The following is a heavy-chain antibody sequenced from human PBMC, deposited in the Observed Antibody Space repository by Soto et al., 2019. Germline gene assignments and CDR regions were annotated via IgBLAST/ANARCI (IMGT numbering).Heavy chain of an antibody. D-gene: IGHD6-6*01. V-gene: IGHV3-15*07. CDR3: TTDIAPIAARPEPFDY. Sequence: PGGSLRLSCAAPGFTFSNAWMNWVRQAPGKGLEWVGRIKSKTDGGTTDYAAPVKGRFTISRDDSKNTLYLQMNSLKTEDTAVYYCTTDIAPIAARPEPFDYWGQGTLVTVSS. CDR2: IKSKTDGGTT. CDR1: GFTFSNAW. J-gene: IGHJ4*02.